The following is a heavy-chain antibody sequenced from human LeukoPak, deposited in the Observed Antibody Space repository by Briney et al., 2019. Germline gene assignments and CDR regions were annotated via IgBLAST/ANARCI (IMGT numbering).Heavy chain of an antibody. J-gene: IGHJ5*02. D-gene: IGHD2-2*01. CDR1: GYTFTGYY. Sequence: ASVKVSCKASGYTFTGYYMHWVRQAPGQGLEWMGWINPNSGGTNYAQKFQGRVTMTRDTSISTAYMELSRLRSDNTAVYYCATYRSLYCSSTSCYQNWFDPWGQGTLVTVSS. V-gene: IGHV1-2*02. CDR3: ATYRSLYCSSTSCYQNWFDP. CDR2: INPNSGGT.